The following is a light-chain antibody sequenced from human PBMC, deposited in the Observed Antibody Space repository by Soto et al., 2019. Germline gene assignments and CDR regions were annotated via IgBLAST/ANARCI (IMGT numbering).Light chain of an antibody. Sequence: DIQLTQSPSSLSASVGARVTITCQASQDISNYLNWYQQKPGKAPKLLIYDASNLETGIPSRFSGSGSGTNFTFTISSLQPEDIATYYCQQYDNRGKFTFGPGTKVDIK. CDR2: DAS. V-gene: IGKV1-33*01. J-gene: IGKJ3*01. CDR3: QQYDNRGKFT. CDR1: QDISNY.